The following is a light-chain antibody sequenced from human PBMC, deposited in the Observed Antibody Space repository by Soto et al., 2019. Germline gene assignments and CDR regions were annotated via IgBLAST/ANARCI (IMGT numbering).Light chain of an antibody. CDR1: SSDVGGYNY. V-gene: IGLV2-8*01. J-gene: IGLJ3*02. Sequence: QSALTQPPSASGSPGQSVATSCTGTSSDVGGYNYVSWYQQHPGKAPKLMIYEVNKRPSGVPDRFSGSKSGNTASLTVSGLQAEDEAYYYCSSYAASRVFGGGTKATVL. CDR3: SSYAASRV. CDR2: EVN.